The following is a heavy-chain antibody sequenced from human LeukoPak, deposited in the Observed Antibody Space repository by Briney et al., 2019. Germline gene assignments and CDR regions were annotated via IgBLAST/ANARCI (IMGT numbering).Heavy chain of an antibody. CDR1: GGSFSGYY. CDR2: INHSGST. Sequence: SETLSLTCAVYGGSFSGYYWSWIRQPPGKGLEWIGEINHSGSTNYNPSLKSRVTISVDTSKNQFSLNLTSVTATDTSLFFCARRKGVWGNYFDPWGQGILVTVSS. D-gene: IGHD2-8*01. J-gene: IGHJ5*02. V-gene: IGHV4-34*01. CDR3: ARRKGVWGNYFDP.